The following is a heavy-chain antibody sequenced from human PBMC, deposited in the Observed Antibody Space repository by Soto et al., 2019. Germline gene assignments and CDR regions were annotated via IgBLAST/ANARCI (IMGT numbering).Heavy chain of an antibody. J-gene: IGHJ6*02. Sequence: GASVKVSCKASGGTFSSYAISWVRQAPGQGLEWMGGIIPIFGTANYAQKFQGRVTITADESTSTAYMELGSLRSEDTAVYYCARGRGSSYYYYYGMDVWGQGTTVTVSS. CDR1: GGTFSSYA. D-gene: IGHD3-10*01. CDR3: ARGRGSSYYYYYGMDV. V-gene: IGHV1-69*13. CDR2: IIPIFGTA.